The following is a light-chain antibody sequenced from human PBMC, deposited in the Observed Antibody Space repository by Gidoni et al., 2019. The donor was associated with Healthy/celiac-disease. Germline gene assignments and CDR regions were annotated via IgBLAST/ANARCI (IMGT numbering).Light chain of an antibody. CDR1: KSVLYSSNNKND. CDR2: WAS. CDR3: QQYYSTPLT. V-gene: IGKV4-1*01. Sequence: DIVMTQSPDSLAVSLGERATINCKSSKSVLYSSNNKNDLAWYQQKPGQPPKLLISWASTRESGVPDRFSGSGSGTDFTLTISSLQAEDVAVYYCQQYYSTPLTFGPGTKVDIK. J-gene: IGKJ3*01.